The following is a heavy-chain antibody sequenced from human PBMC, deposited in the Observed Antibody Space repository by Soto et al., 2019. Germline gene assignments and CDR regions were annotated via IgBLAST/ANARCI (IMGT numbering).Heavy chain of an antibody. CDR1: GFTFSSYS. CDR3: ARANDFWSCYLEYVDY. Sequence: EVQLVESGGGLVKPGGSLSLSCAASGFTFSSYSMNWVRQAPVTGLEWVSSISSSSSYIYYADSLKGRFTISRDNAKNSLYLQMNSLRADDTAVYYCARANDFWSCYLEYVDYWGQGTLFTVYS. D-gene: IGHD3-3*01. V-gene: IGHV3-21*06. CDR2: ISSSSSYI. J-gene: IGHJ4*02.